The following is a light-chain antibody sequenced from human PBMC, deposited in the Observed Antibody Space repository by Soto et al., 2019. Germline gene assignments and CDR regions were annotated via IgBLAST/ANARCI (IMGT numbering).Light chain of an antibody. V-gene: IGKV3-15*01. CDR1: QSVSSN. J-gene: IGKJ1*01. CDR3: QQYNNWPPWT. CDR2: GAS. Sequence: EIVMTQSPATLSVSPGERATLSCRASQSVSSNLAWYQQKPGQAPRLLIHGASTGATGIPARFTGSGSGTEFTLTISSLQSEDFAVYYCQQYNNWPPWTFGQGTKVEIK.